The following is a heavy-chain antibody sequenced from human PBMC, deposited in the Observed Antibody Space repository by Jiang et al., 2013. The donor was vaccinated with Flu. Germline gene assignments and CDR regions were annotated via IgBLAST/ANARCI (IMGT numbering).Heavy chain of an antibody. J-gene: IGHJ4*02. Sequence: YISSSSSTIYYADSVKGRFTISRDNAKNSLYLQMNSLRDEDTAVYYCARGLPPFSSSGGYYSDYWGQGTLVTVSS. CDR3: ARGLPPFSSSGGYYSDY. D-gene: IGHD3-22*01. CDR2: ISSSSSTI. V-gene: IGHV3-48*02.